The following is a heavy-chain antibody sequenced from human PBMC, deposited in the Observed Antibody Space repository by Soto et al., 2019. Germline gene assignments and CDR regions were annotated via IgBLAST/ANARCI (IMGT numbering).Heavy chain of an antibody. Sequence: QVQLVQSGAEVKKPGASVKVSCKASGYTFTSYGISWVRQAPGQGLEWMGWISAYNGNTNYAQKLQGRVTMTTDTSTRTVYIELRRLRSDDTAVYYCARDRWFGELLPGYYYGMDVWGQGTTVTVSS. V-gene: IGHV1-18*01. D-gene: IGHD3-10*01. CDR3: ARDRWFGELLPGYYYGMDV. CDR2: ISAYNGNT. CDR1: GYTFTSYG. J-gene: IGHJ6*02.